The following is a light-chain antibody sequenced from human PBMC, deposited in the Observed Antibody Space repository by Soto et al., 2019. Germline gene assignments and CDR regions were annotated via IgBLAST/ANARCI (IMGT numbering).Light chain of an antibody. J-gene: IGLJ1*01. CDR1: SSDIDTYNY. V-gene: IGLV2-14*01. CDR3: SSYTSSTDYV. CDR2: EVT. Sequence: QSALTQPASVSGSPGQPITISCTGTSSDIDTYNYVSWYQQHPGKAPKLIIYEVTNRPSGVSNRFSGSKSGDTASLTISGLRAEDEADYYCSSYTSSTDYVFGTGTKLTVL.